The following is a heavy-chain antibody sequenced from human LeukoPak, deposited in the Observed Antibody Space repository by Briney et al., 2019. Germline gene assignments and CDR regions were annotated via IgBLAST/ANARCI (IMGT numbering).Heavy chain of an antibody. J-gene: IGHJ4*02. D-gene: IGHD1-26*01. V-gene: IGHV3-23*01. Sequence: GGSLRLSCAASGFTFSSYAMSWVRQAPGKGLEWVSAISGSGGSTYYADSVKGRFTISRDNSKNTLYLQMNSLRAEDTAVFYCAKSVPLAWELLDYFDYWGQGSLVTVSS. CDR3: AKSVPLAWELLDYFDY. CDR1: GFTFSSYA. CDR2: ISGSGGST.